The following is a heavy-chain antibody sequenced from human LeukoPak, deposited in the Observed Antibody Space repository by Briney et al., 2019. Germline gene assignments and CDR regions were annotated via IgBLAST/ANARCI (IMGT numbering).Heavy chain of an antibody. CDR1: GFTFSSYA. D-gene: IGHD3-10*01. J-gene: IGHJ4*02. CDR2: IYSGGST. Sequence: GGSLRLSCAASGFTFSSYAMSWVRQAPGKGLEWVSVIYSGGSTYYADSVKGRFTISRDNAMDTLYLQMSSLRADDTAVYYCAKDRVDGSGSQFDSWGQGSLVIVSS. CDR3: AKDRVDGSGSQFDS. V-gene: IGHV3-23*03.